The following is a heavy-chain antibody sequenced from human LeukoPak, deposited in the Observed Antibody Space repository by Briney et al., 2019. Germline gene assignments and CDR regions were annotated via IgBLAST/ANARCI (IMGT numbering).Heavy chain of an antibody. CDR2: IIPIFGTA. CDR1: GGTFISYA. CDR3: ARGYTVIAYDY. V-gene: IGHV1-69*13. J-gene: IGHJ4*02. Sequence: SVKXSCKASGGTFISYAISWVRQAPGQGLEWMGGIIPIFGTANYAQKFQGRVTITADESTSTAYMELSSLRSEDTAVYYCARGYTVIAYDYWGQGTLVTVSS. D-gene: IGHD1-1*01.